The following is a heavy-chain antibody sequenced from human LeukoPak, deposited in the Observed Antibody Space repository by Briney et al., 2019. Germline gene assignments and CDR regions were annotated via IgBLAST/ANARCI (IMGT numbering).Heavy chain of an antibody. CDR1: GDSISNYY. D-gene: IGHD3-9*01. J-gene: IGHJ4*02. CDR2: IYYTGST. V-gene: IGHV4-59*08. CDR3: ARHAKEKVLRYFDWFVGSAYCFDY. Sequence: SETLSLTCTVSGDSISNYYWNWIRQPPGKGLEWIGYIYYTGSTNYNPSLKSRVTISVDTSKNQFSLKLSSVTAADTAVYYCARHAKEKVLRYFDWFVGSAYCFDYWGQGTLVTVSS.